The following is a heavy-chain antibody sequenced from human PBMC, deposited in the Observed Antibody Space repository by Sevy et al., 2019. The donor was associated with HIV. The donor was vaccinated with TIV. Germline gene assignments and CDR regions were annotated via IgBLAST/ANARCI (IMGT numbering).Heavy chain of an antibody. CDR2: IFYNGIT. J-gene: IGHJ6*02. CDR1: GDSISSYY. D-gene: IGHD6-6*01. Sequence: SETLSLTCTASGDSISSYYWSWIRQPPGKGLEWIGDIFYNGITNYNPSLKSRVTISVDTSKNQFSLKLSSVTASDTAVYYCARSIAAPRGMDVWGQGTTVTVSS. CDR3: ARSIAAPRGMDV. V-gene: IGHV4-59*01.